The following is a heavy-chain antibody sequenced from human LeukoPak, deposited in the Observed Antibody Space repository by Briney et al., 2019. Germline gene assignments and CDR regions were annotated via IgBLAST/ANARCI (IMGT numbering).Heavy chain of an antibody. CDR3: AKSSYDILTGYYLDY. V-gene: IGHV3-20*04. CDR1: GFTFDDYG. Sequence: GGSLRPSCAASGFTFDDYGMSWVRQAPGKGLEWVSGINWNSGSIGYADSVKGRFTISRDNAKNSLYLQMNSLRAEDTALYYCAKSSYDILTGYYLDYWGQGTLVTVSS. J-gene: IGHJ4*02. CDR2: INWNSGSI. D-gene: IGHD3-9*01.